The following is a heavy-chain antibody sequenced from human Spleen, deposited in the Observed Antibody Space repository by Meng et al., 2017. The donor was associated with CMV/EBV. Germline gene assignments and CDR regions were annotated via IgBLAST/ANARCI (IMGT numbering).Heavy chain of an antibody. CDR3: ARDLSDTPLPSFHYYHGMDV. CDR2: ISSSSIYI. D-gene: IGHD2-15*01. J-gene: IGHJ6*02. CDR1: GFTFSSYA. Sequence: GESLKISCAASGFTFSSYAMHWVRQAPGKGLEWVSSISSSSIYIYYADSVRGRFTISRDNAKNSLFLQMNSVRAEDTAVYFCARDLSDTPLPSFHYYHGMDVWGQGTTVTVSS. V-gene: IGHV3-21*01.